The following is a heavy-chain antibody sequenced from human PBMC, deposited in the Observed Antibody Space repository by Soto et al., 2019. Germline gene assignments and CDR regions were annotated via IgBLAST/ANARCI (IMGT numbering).Heavy chain of an antibody. Sequence: GGSLRLSCAASGFTFSSYAMSWVRQAPGKGLEWVSAISGSGGSTYYADSVKGRFTISRDNSKNTLYLQMNSLRAEDTAVYYCAKELNDGTSVGNWIDPWGQGTLVTVSS. CDR2: ISGSGGST. V-gene: IGHV3-23*01. CDR3: AKELNDGTSVGNWIDP. CDR1: GFTFSSYA. D-gene: IGHD1-7*01. J-gene: IGHJ5*02.